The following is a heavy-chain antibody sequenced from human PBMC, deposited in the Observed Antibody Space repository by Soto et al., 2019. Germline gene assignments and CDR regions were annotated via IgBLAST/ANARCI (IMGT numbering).Heavy chain of an antibody. CDR1: GFTFDDYA. CDR3: AKDFHTIMALMDV. D-gene: IGHD3-16*01. CDR2: INWDSDTI. J-gene: IGHJ6*04. Sequence: EVQLVESGGDLVQPGRSLRLSCAASGFTFDDYAMHWVRQVPGKGLEWVAGINWDSDTIAYAASVRGRFTISRDNAKKSLYLQMNSLRAEDTALYYCAKDFHTIMALMDVWGKGTTVTVSS. V-gene: IGHV3-9*01.